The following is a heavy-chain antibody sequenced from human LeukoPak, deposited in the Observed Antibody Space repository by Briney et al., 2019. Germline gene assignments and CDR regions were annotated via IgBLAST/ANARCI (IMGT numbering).Heavy chain of an antibody. CDR3: AKSFGELLGALY. CDR1: GFTFRSYG. J-gene: IGHJ4*02. Sequence: PGRSLRLSCAASGFTFRSYGMLWVRQAPGKGLEWVAVISYDGSNKYYADSVKGRFTISRDNSKNTLYLQMNSLRAEDTAVYYCAKSFGELLGALYWGQGTLVTVSS. D-gene: IGHD1-26*01. CDR2: ISYDGSNK. V-gene: IGHV3-30*18.